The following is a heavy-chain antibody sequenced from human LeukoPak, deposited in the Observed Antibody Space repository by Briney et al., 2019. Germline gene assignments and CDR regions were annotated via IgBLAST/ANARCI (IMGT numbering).Heavy chain of an antibody. CDR2: IYSDGST. D-gene: IGHD2-21*01. V-gene: IGHV3-53*01. CDR1: GFTVNYNY. CDR3: ARDPTDSEVGDY. J-gene: IGHJ4*02. Sequence: GGSLRLSCAASGFTVNYNYMSWVRQAPGKGLEWVSVIYSDGSTYYADSVKGRFTISRDNSKNTLYLQMNSLRAEDTAVYYYARDPTDSEVGDYWGQGTLVTVSS.